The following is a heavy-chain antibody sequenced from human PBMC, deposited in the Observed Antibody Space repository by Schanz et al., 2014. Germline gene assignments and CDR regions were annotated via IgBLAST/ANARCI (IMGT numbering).Heavy chain of an antibody. Sequence: EVQLVESGGGLVKPGGSLRLSCATSGFTLNNAWMNWVRQAPGKGLEWISYITYNGGTIYYADSVKGRFTISRDNAKNSLYLQMDSLRAEDTAVYHCVSSGSYSSYAFWGQGTLVTVSS. CDR2: ITYNGGTI. CDR3: VSSGSYSSYAF. J-gene: IGHJ4*02. V-gene: IGHV3-48*01. CDR1: GFTLNNAW. D-gene: IGHD3-10*01.